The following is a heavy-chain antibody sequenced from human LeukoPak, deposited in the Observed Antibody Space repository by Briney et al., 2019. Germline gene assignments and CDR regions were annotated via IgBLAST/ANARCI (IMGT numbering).Heavy chain of an antibody. D-gene: IGHD3/OR15-3a*01. CDR1: GYTFTSYG. Sequence: GASVKVSCKASGYTFTSYGISWVRQAPGQGLEWMGWISLYDGNTNYAQKLQGRVTMTTDTSTSSAYMELRSLRSDDTAVYYCARLADSLNVLDYWGQGTLVTVSS. CDR3: ARLADSLNVLDY. J-gene: IGHJ4*02. CDR2: ISLYDGNT. V-gene: IGHV1-18*01.